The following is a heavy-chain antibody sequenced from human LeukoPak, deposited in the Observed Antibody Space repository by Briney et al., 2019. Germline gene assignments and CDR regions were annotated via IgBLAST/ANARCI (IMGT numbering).Heavy chain of an antibody. D-gene: IGHD6-6*01. Sequence: GGSLRLSCAASGFTFGSYGMHWVRQAPGKGLEWVAVIWYGGSNKYYADSVKGRFTISRDNSKNTLYLQMNSLRAEDTAVYYCARDRVSGLIATRPPGYWGQGTLVTVSS. J-gene: IGHJ4*02. V-gene: IGHV3-33*01. CDR2: IWYGGSNK. CDR1: GFTFGSYG. CDR3: ARDRVSGLIATRPPGY.